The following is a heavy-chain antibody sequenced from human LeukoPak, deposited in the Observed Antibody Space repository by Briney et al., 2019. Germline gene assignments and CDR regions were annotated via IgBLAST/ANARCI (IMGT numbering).Heavy chain of an antibody. Sequence: ASVKVSCKASGYTFTGYYIHWVRQAPGQGLEWMGWINPNSGGTKYAQKFQGRVTMTRDTSISTAYMELSSLTSNDTALYYCATDGAVAGTAYPEYWGQGTLVTVSS. CDR1: GYTFTGYY. V-gene: IGHV1-2*02. CDR3: ATDGAVAGTAYPEY. J-gene: IGHJ4*02. CDR2: INPNSGGT. D-gene: IGHD6-19*01.